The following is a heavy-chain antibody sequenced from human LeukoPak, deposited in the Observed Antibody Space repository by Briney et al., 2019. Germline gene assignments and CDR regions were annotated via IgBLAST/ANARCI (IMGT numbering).Heavy chain of an antibody. V-gene: IGHV4-4*07. CDR2: MYTSGDT. CDR1: GGSISGYY. J-gene: IGHJ4*02. Sequence: PSETLSLTCTVSGGSISGYYWTWIRQPADKRLEWLGRMYTSGDTYYNPALRSRLTLSLDTAKNQISLEVKSVTAADTAVYYCARDRTYYYGSGSYYNRGGFDYWGQGTLVTVSS. CDR3: ARDRTYYYGSGSYYNRGGFDY. D-gene: IGHD3-10*01.